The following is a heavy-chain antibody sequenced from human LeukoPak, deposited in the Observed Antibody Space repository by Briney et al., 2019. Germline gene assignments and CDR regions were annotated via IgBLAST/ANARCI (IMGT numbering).Heavy chain of an antibody. D-gene: IGHD1/OR15-1a*01. V-gene: IGHV1-3*03. Sequence: ASVKVSCKASGYTFTSYAMHWVRQAPGQRLEWMGWINGGNGNTKYSQEFQGRVTITRDTSASIAYMELSSLRSEDMAVYYCARDWEQNFDPWGQGTLVTVSS. CDR3: ARDWEQNFDP. CDR1: GYTFTSYA. J-gene: IGHJ5*02. CDR2: INGGNGNT.